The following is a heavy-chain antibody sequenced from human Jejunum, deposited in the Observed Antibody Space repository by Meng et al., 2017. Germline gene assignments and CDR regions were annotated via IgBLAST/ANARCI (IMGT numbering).Heavy chain of an antibody. D-gene: IGHD6-19*01. CDR1: GFTFSHYW. Sequence: GGSLRLSCAASGFTFSHYWMHWVRQAPGKGLAWVPRINTDGSATTYAQSVKGRFTTSRDNAKNTLYLQMNSLRAEDTAVYYCIVSVADTRNAFHIWGQGTMVTVSS. CDR3: IVSVADTRNAFHI. V-gene: IGHV3-74*01. CDR2: INTDGSAT. J-gene: IGHJ3*02.